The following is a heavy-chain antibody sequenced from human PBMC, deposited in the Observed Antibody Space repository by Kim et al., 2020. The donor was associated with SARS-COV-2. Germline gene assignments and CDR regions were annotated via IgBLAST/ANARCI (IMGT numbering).Heavy chain of an antibody. D-gene: IGHD1-1*01. CDR2: ICYSGST. CDR1: GGSISSSSYY. V-gene: IGHV4-39*02. Sequence: SETLSLTCTVSGGSISSSSYYWGWIRQPPGKGLEWIGSICYSGSTYYNPSLKSRVTISVDTSRNQFSLRLNSVTAADTAVYYCARAGTEFEYWGQGTLVTVSS. J-gene: IGHJ4*02. CDR3: ARAGTEFEY.